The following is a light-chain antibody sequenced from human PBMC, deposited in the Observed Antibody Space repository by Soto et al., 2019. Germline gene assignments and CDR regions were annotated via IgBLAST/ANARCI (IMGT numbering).Light chain of an antibody. CDR3: QQRSSWIT. CDR2: DAS. J-gene: IGKJ5*01. Sequence: IVLTQSPATLSLFPGERATLSCRASQSVSRFLAWCQQRPGQAPRLLIFDASNRATGIPARFCGSGSGTDFPLTISSIEPEDFAVDYCQQRSSWITFGQGTRLEIK. V-gene: IGKV3-11*01. CDR1: QSVSRF.